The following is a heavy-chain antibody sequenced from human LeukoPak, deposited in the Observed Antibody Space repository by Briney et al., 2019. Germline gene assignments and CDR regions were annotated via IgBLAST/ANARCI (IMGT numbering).Heavy chain of an antibody. CDR3: ARETYYYDSSGATLDY. CDR2: INPNSGGT. V-gene: IGHV1-2*06. J-gene: IGHJ4*02. CDR1: GYTFTGYY. D-gene: IGHD3-22*01. Sequence: ASVKVSCKASGYTFTGYYMHWVRQAPGQGLERMGRINPNSGGTNYAQKFQGRVTMTRDTSISTAYMELSRLRSDDTAVYYCARETYYYDSSGATLDYWGQGTLVTVSS.